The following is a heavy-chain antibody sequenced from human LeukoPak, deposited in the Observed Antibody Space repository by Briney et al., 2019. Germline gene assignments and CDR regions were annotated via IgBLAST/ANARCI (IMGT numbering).Heavy chain of an antibody. CDR1: GGSISSGSYY. J-gene: IGHJ5*02. CDR2: IYKSGTT. CDR3: ARRGTGLDWFDP. V-gene: IGHV4-30-4*01. D-gene: IGHD1-1*01. Sequence: SETLSLTCTVSGGSISSGSYYWSWIRQPPGKGLEWIGHIYKSGTTYYNPSLKSRVTISIDTSKNQFSLKLSSVTAADTAVYYCARRGTGLDWFDPWGQGTLVTVSS.